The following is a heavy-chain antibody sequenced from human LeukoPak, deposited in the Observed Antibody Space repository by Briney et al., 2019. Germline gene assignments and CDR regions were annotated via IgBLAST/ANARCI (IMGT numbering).Heavy chain of an antibody. J-gene: IGHJ2*01. CDR1: GGSISSYY. CDR3: ARDILVGGWYHRYFDL. V-gene: IGHV4-4*07. CDR2: IYTSGST. D-gene: IGHD6-19*01. Sequence: PETLSLTCTVSGGSISSYYWSWIRQPAGKGLEWIGRIYTSGSTNYNPSLKSRVTISVDTSKNQFSLKLSSVTAADAAVYYCARDILVGGWYHRYFDLWGRGTLVTVSS.